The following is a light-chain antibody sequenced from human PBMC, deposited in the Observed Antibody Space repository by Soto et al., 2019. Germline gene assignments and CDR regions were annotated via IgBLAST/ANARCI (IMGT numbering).Light chain of an antibody. Sequence: QSALTQPASVSGSPGQSITISCTGTSSDVGGYNYVSWYQQHPGKAPKLMIYDVNNRPSGVSNRFSGSKSGNTASLTISGLQAEDEADYYCSSYTTSSTLVVFGGGTNDRP. V-gene: IGLV2-14*01. CDR1: SSDVGGYNY. J-gene: IGLJ2*01. CDR3: SSYTTSSTLVV. CDR2: DVN.